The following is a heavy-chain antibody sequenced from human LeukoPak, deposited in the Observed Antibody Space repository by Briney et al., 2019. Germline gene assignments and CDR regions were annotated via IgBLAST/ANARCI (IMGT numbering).Heavy chain of an antibody. V-gene: IGHV3-74*01. J-gene: IGHJ4*02. Sequence: GGSLRLSCAASGFTFSSYWMQWVRQAPGKGLVWVSRINTDGSSTSYADSVKGRFTISRDNAKNTLYLQMNSLRAEDTAVYYCARVGNYYDSSGYYDRDDYWGQGTLVTVSS. CDR2: INTDGSST. D-gene: IGHD3-22*01. CDR3: ARVGNYYDSSGYYDRDDY. CDR1: GFTFSSYW.